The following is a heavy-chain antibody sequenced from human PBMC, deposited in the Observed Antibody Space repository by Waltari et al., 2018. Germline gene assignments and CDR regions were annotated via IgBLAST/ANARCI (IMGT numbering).Heavy chain of an antibody. CDR3: ARGEEQWLAEYFQH. CDR1: GGSISSSSYY. CDR2: IYYSGST. Sequence: QLQLQESGPGLVKPSETLSLTCTVSGGSISSSSYYWGWIRQPPGKGLEWIGSIYYSGSTYYNPSLKSRGTISGDTSKNQFSLKLSSVTAADTAVYYWARGEEQWLAEYFQHWGQGTLVTVSA. J-gene: IGHJ1*01. D-gene: IGHD3-22*01. V-gene: IGHV4-39*07.